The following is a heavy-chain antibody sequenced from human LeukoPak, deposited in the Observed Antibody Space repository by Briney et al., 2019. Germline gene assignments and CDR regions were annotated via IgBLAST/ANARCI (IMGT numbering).Heavy chain of an antibody. D-gene: IGHD6-19*01. CDR2: STGSSRTK. J-gene: IGHJ4*02. Sequence: GGSLRLSCAASGFTFRTYSMSWVRQAPGRGLEWVSYSTGSSRTKYYAESVKGRFTISRDNAKNSLYLQMNSLRDEDTAVYYCARDSGSGWTVDYWGQGTLVTVSS. CDR1: GFTFRTYS. V-gene: IGHV3-48*02. CDR3: ARDSGSGWTVDY.